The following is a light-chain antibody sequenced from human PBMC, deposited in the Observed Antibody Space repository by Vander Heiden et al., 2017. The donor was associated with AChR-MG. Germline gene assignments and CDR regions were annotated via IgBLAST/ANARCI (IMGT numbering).Light chain of an antibody. V-gene: IGLV1-44*01. CDR1: DFNIRNNY. J-gene: IGLJ3*02. Sequence: QSVLTQPPSASGTPGHMVTISCSGSDFNIRNNYVFWFQHLPGTAPKLLIYNNNWRPSGVPGRFSGSRSGTSASLTINGLQPEDEATYYCAACDDSRNVWVFGGGTKVTVL. CDR2: NNN. CDR3: AACDDSRNVWV.